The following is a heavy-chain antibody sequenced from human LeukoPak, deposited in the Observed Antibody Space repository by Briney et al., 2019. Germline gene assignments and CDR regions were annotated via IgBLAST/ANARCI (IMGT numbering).Heavy chain of an antibody. Sequence: GGSLRLSCAASGFTVSGNHMSWVRQAPGKGLNWVSIIYSGGTTYYADPVKGRFTISRDNSKNTLYLRMSSLRAEDTAVYYCARDADYGGSPDAFDIWGRGTIVTVSS. CDR1: GFTVSGNH. J-gene: IGHJ3*02. CDR2: IYSGGTT. D-gene: IGHD4-23*01. V-gene: IGHV3-53*01. CDR3: ARDADYGGSPDAFDI.